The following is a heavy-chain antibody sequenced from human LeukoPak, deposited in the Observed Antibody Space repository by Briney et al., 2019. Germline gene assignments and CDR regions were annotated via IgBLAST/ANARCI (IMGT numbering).Heavy chain of an antibody. CDR1: GDTFSSYT. CDR2: IIPIFGTP. V-gene: IGHV1-69*05. D-gene: IGHD3-10*01. Sequence: SVKVSCKASGDTFSSYTITWVGQAPGQGLEWMGGIIPIFGTPNYAQKFKGRVTITTDESTSTGYMELSSLTSEDTAVYYCARVVSYGSGSYNLDYWGQGTLVTVSS. CDR3: ARVVSYGSGSYNLDY. J-gene: IGHJ4*02.